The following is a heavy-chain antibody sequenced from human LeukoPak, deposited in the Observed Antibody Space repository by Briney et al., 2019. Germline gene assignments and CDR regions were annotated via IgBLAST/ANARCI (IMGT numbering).Heavy chain of an antibody. CDR2: IDGSGGTT. J-gene: IGHJ5*02. Sequence: PGGSPRLSCAASGFSFSSQNMNWVRQAPGKGLEWISYIDGSGGTTHYADSVGGRFTISRGNAKNSLYLQMNSLRVDDSALYYCARGYGGSWLHSWGPGTLVTVSS. D-gene: IGHD6-13*01. V-gene: IGHV3-48*04. CDR3: ARGYGGSWLHS. CDR1: GFSFSSQN.